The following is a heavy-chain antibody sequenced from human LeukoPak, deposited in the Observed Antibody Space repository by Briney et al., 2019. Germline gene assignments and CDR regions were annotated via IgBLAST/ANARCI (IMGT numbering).Heavy chain of an antibody. CDR1: GYTFTNNY. CDR3: ARDVGSGWYYFDS. V-gene: IGHV1-46*01. J-gene: IGHJ4*02. D-gene: IGHD6-19*01. Sequence: SVKVSCKASGYTFTNNYVNWVRQAPGQGLEWMGSINPSSGGTTYAQKFQGRVTLTRDMSTSTVYMELSSLRSEDTAVYYCARDVGSGWYYFDSWGQGTLVTVSS. CDR2: INPSSGGT.